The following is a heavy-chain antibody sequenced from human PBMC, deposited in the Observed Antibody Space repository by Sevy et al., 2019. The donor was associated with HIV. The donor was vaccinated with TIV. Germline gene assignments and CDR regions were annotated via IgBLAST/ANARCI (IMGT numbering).Heavy chain of an antibody. Sequence: ASVKVSCKVSGYSLTKLSINWVRQAPGKGLEWMGEVTPQYGETIYAQRFQGRVTMTEDTSADTAYMELSSLTSEDTAVYYCAKDSYFDNTLFDYWGQGTLVTVSS. CDR2: VTPQYGET. CDR3: AKDSYFDNTLFDY. D-gene: IGHD3-22*01. J-gene: IGHJ4*02. CDR1: GYSLTKLS. V-gene: IGHV1-24*01.